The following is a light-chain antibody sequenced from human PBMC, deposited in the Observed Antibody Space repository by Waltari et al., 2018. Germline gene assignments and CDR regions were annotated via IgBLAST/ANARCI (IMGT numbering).Light chain of an antibody. Sequence: QSALTQPASVSGSPGQSITLSCTGTSRDVGCDTLVSSYQQHPGKAPKLMIYEGSKRPSVVSNRFSGSKSGNTASLTISGLQAEDEADYYCCSYAGSSTFGVFGGGTKLTVL. V-gene: IGLV2-23*03. CDR1: SRDVGCDTL. J-gene: IGLJ3*02. CDR3: CSYAGSSTFGV. CDR2: EGS.